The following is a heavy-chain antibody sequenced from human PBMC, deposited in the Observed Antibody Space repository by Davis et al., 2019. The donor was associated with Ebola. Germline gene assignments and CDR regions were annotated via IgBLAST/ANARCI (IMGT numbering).Heavy chain of an antibody. CDR2: ISGSGGST. Sequence: GGSLRLSRTDSVITFSSYAMTWVRQAPGKGLEWVSAISGSGGSTYYADSVKGRFTISRDNSKKTLYLQMNSLRAEDTAVYYCVKGTTPWFDPWGQGTLVTVSS. CDR1: VITFSSYA. CDR3: VKGTTPWFDP. V-gene: IGHV3-23*01. D-gene: IGHD1-7*01. J-gene: IGHJ5*02.